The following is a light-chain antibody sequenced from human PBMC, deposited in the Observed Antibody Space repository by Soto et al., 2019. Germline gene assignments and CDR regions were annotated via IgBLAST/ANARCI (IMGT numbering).Light chain of an antibody. CDR1: ISDVPGYNY. CDR3: SSYAGSNHLV. Sequence: QSALTQPRSVSGSPGQSVTSSCTGTISDVPGYNYVSWYQHHPGKAPKLLISDVTKRPSWVPDRFSGSKSGSTASLTISELQAADEADYYCSSYAGSNHLVFGGGTKLTVL. CDR2: DVT. J-gene: IGLJ2*01. V-gene: IGLV2-11*01.